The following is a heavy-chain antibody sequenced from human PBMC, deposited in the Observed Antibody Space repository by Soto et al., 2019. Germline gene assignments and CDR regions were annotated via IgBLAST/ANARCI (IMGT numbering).Heavy chain of an antibody. CDR1: GYTLTELS. J-gene: IGHJ6*02. D-gene: IGHD3-10*01. Sequence: ASVKVSCKVSGYTLTELSMHWVRQAPGKGLEWMGGFDPEDGETIYAQKFQGRVTMTEDTSTDTAYMELSSLRSEDTAVYYCATVLPMVRGMDVWGQGTTVTVSS. V-gene: IGHV1-24*01. CDR2: FDPEDGET. CDR3: ATVLPMVRGMDV.